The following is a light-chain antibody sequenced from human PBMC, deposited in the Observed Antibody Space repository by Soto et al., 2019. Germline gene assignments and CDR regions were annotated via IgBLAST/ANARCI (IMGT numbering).Light chain of an antibody. Sequence: EMVVTQSPATLSVSPWERVALSCRASQSVRSERLAWYQQKPGQAPRLVIFDASTRATGIPERFSGSGSGTHFTLTITSLEPEDFAVYYCQEYDGAPPVTFGLGTRLEIK. J-gene: IGKJ5*01. CDR1: QSVRSER. CDR2: DAS. CDR3: QEYDGAPPVT. V-gene: IGKV3-20*01.